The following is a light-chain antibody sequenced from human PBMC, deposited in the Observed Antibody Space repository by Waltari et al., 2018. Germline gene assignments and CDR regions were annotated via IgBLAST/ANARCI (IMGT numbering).Light chain of an antibody. V-gene: IGKV1-9*01. CDR3: QELNTYPQSLT. CDR2: AAS. Sequence: DIQLTQSPSFMSASIGDRVPITCRASQGISSYLAWYQQKPGKAPTLLIYAASTLQSGVPSRFSGSGSGTEFTLTISSLQPEDFATYYCQELNTYPQSLTFGGGTKVEI. J-gene: IGKJ4*01. CDR1: QGISSY.